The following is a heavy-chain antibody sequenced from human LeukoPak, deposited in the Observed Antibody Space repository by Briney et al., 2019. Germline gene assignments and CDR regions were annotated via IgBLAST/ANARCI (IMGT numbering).Heavy chain of an antibody. V-gene: IGHV3-74*01. CDR2: INSDGSST. D-gene: IGHD2-15*01. CDR1: GFTFNTYS. Sequence: GGSLRLSCAASGFTFNTYSMNWVRQAPGKGLVWVSRINSDGSSTSYADSVKGRFTISRDNANNALYLQMNSLRAEDTAVYYCARSCSAGTCYVDYWGQGTLVTVSS. J-gene: IGHJ4*02. CDR3: ARSCSAGTCYVDY.